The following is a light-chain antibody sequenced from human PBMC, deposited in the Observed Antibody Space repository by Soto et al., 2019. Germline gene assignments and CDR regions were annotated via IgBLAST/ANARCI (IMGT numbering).Light chain of an antibody. V-gene: IGKV1-5*03. Sequence: IRMTQSPSTQSASIGDRVTITCRASQSIGNWLAWYQQKPGRAPKFLMYEASSLESGVPPRFSGSGSGTEFTLTISDLQPDDFATYHCQQYKSYPWTFGQGTKVDIK. CDR3: QQYKSYPWT. CDR1: QSIGNW. CDR2: EAS. J-gene: IGKJ1*01.